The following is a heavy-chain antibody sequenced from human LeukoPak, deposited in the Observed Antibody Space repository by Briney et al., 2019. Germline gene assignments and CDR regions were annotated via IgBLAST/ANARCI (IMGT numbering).Heavy chain of an antibody. Sequence: GESLKISCKGSGYSFTSYWIGWVRQMPGKGLEWMGIIYPGDSDTRYSPSFQGQVTISADKSISTAYLQWSSLKASDTAMYYCARQIRWVHHRQDYYYYYMGVWGKGTTVTVSS. V-gene: IGHV5-51*01. CDR1: GYSFTSYW. D-gene: IGHD1-14*01. J-gene: IGHJ6*03. CDR3: ARQIRWVHHRQDYYYYYMGV. CDR2: IYPGDSDT.